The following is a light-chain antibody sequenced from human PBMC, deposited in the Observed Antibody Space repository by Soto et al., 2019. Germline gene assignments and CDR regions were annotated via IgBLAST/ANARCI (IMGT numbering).Light chain of an antibody. Sequence: QSALTQPPSVSGSPGQSVTIYCTVTSSDVGDYEHVSWYQLAPGTAPKLLISDVINRPSGVSDRFSGSRSGNTASLTISGLQPEDEAESYCGLFTSSATWGFGGGTKGTVL. CDR3: GLFTSSATWG. CDR1: SSDVGDYEH. CDR2: DVI. V-gene: IGLV2-18*01. J-gene: IGLJ3*02.